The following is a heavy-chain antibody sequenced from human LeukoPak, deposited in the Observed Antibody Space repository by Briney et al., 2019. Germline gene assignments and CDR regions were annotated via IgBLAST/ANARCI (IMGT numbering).Heavy chain of an antibody. D-gene: IGHD2-2*01. V-gene: IGHV3-23*01. CDR3: AKMGKTVVPAADPFDV. J-gene: IGHJ3*01. CDR2: ITDNGHST. Sequence: GGSLRLSYAASGFTFSAYAMSWVRQAPGKGLQWVSGITDNGHSTYYADSVKGRSSIYRDNSKNTLYLEIDRLRAEDTAVYYCAKMGKTVVPAADPFDVWGQGTMVIVSS. CDR1: GFTFSAYA.